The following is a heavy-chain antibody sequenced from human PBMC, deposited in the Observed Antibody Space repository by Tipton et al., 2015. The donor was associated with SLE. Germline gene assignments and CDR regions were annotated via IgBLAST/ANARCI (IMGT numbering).Heavy chain of an antibody. J-gene: IGHJ4*02. Sequence: SLRLSCAASGFAFGDYALSWFRQAPGKGLEWVSFIRSKTYGETTDYGASVKGRFTIARDDSKSIAYLQMSSLKTEDTAVYYCSRAGTTAADSFDYWGQGTLVTVSS. D-gene: IGHD6-13*01. CDR2: IRSKTYGETT. V-gene: IGHV3-49*03. CDR1: GFAFGDYA. CDR3: SRAGTTAADSFDY.